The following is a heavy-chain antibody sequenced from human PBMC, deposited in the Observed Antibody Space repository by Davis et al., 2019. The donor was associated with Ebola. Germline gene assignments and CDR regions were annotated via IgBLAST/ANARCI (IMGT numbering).Heavy chain of an antibody. D-gene: IGHD6-13*01. CDR1: GGSFSGYY. J-gene: IGHJ6*02. V-gene: IGHV4-34*01. Sequence: MPSETLSLTCAVYGGSFSGYYWSWIRQPPGKGLEWIGEINHSGSTNYNPSLKSRVTISVDTSKNQFSLKLSSVTAADTAVYYCARGGVIAAAGNDDFYHYYGMDVWGQGTTVTVSS. CDR3: ARGGVIAAAGNDDFYHYYGMDV. CDR2: INHSGST.